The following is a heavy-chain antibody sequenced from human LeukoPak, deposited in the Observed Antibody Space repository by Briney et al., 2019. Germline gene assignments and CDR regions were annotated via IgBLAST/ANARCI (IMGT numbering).Heavy chain of an antibody. D-gene: IGHD3-10*01. Sequence: GGSLRLSCATSGFTFSSYWMHWVRQDPGKGLVWVSFINPDGSTTNYADSVKGRFTISRDNAKNALYLQMNSLRAEDTAVYYCAKDLHYGSADYWGQGTLVTVSS. CDR2: INPDGSTT. V-gene: IGHV3-74*01. J-gene: IGHJ4*02. CDR1: GFTFSSYW. CDR3: AKDLHYGSADY.